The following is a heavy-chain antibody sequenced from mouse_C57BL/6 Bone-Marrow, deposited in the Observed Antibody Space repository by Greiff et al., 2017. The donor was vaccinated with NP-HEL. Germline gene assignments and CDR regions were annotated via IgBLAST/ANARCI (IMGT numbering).Heavy chain of an antibody. CDR3: ARYWSSSYAMDY. D-gene: IGHD1-1*01. CDR1: GYTFTSYW. Sequence: QVQLKQPGAELVKPGASVKLSCKASGYTFTSYWMHWVKQRPGRGLEWIGRIDPNSGGTKYNEKFKSKATLTVDKSSITAYMQLSSLTSEDYAVYYCARYWSSSYAMDYWGQGTSVTVSS. CDR2: IDPNSGGT. V-gene: IGHV1-72*01. J-gene: IGHJ4*01.